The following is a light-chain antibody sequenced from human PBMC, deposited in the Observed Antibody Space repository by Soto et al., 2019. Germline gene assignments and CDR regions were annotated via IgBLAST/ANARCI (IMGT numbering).Light chain of an antibody. CDR3: QHYNTYST. CDR2: KAS. V-gene: IGKV1-5*03. J-gene: IGKJ1*01. Sequence: DIQMTQSPPTLPASVGDRVIITCRASQSISSWLAWYQQKPGKAPKLLIYKASSLESGVPSRFSGSGSGTEFTLTISSLQPDDFATYYCQHYNTYSTFGQGTKVEIK. CDR1: QSISSW.